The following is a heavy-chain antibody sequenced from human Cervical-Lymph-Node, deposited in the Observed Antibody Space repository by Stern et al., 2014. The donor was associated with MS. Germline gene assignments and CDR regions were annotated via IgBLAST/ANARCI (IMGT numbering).Heavy chain of an antibody. V-gene: IGHV7-4-1*02. D-gene: IGHD2-2*01. CDR3: ARVKPAAILDY. CDR1: GYTFTRNA. Sequence: VQLVQSGSELKKPGASVKVSCKASGYTFTRNAVNWVRQAPGQRLEWMGWIKTNSGNTTYAQAFTGRFVFSLDTSVITAYLQISSLKAEDTAIYYCARVKPAAILDYWGQGTLVTVSS. J-gene: IGHJ4*02. CDR2: IKTNSGNT.